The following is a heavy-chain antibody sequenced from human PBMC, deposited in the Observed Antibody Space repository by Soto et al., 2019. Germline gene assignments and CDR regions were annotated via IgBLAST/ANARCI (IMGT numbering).Heavy chain of an antibody. Sequence: QVQLVQSGAEVKKPGSSVKVSCKASGGTFSSYAISWVRQAPGQGLEWMGGIIPIFGTANYAQKFQGRVTITADESTSTAYMELSSLRPEDTAVYYCASGTRGYSNYHYYYGMDVWGQGTTVTVSS. J-gene: IGHJ6*02. V-gene: IGHV1-69*12. CDR3: ASGTRGYSNYHYYYGMDV. CDR2: IIPIFGTA. CDR1: GGTFSSYA. D-gene: IGHD4-4*01.